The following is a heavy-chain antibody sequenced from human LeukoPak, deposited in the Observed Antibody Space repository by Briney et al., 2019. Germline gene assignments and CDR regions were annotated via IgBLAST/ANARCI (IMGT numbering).Heavy chain of an antibody. CDR1: GFTFNTYS. Sequence: PGGSLRLSCAASGFTFNTYSMNWVRQAPGKGLEWVSCISSTSNYIYYADSVKGRFTISRDNAKNSLYLQMNSLRAEDTAVYYCARAGQRGALDIWGQGTMVTVSS. CDR2: ISSTSNYI. J-gene: IGHJ3*02. CDR3: ARAGQRGALDI. D-gene: IGHD6-25*01. V-gene: IGHV3-21*01.